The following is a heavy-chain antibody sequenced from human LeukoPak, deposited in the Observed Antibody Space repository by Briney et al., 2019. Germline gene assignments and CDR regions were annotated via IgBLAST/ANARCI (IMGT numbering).Heavy chain of an antibody. V-gene: IGHV4-61*02. Sequence: SETLSLTCTVSGGSISSGSYYWSWIRQPAGKGLEWIGRIYTSGSTNYNPSLKSRVTISVDTSKNQFSLKLNSVTAADTAVYYCARTTEEYYGSGKFRKYYSYYYYMDVWGKGTTVTVSS. D-gene: IGHD3-10*01. CDR1: GGSISSGSYY. CDR2: IYTSGST. CDR3: ARTTEEYYGSGKFRKYYSYYYYMDV. J-gene: IGHJ6*03.